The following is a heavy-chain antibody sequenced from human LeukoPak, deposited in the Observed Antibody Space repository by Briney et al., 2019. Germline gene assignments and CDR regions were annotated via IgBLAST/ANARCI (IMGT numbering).Heavy chain of an antibody. CDR3: ARGPLNYGIDY. Sequence: SETLSLTCAVYGGSFSGYYWSWIRQPPGKGLEWIGEINHSGSTNYNPSLKSRVTISVDTSKNQFSLKLSSVTAADTAVYYCARGPLNYGIDYWGQGTLVTVSS. D-gene: IGHD1-7*01. CDR1: GGSFSGYY. V-gene: IGHV4-34*01. J-gene: IGHJ4*02. CDR2: INHSGST.